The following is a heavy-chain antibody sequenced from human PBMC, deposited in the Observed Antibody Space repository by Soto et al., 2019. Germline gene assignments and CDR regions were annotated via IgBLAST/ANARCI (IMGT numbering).Heavy chain of an antibody. CDR2: IMPISGAP. CDR3: AAMGMGQSGVGAY. J-gene: IGHJ4*02. Sequence: QVQLVQSGAEVRKPGSSLKISCKASGGDLSSYSVTWVRQAPGQRLDWMGGIMPISGAPKYAQKFQGRVTISADDLLNTAFMDLTSLTPADTAVYYCAAMGMGQSGVGAYWGQGTLITVSS. V-gene: IGHV1-69*12. D-gene: IGHD3-3*01. CDR1: GGDLSSYS.